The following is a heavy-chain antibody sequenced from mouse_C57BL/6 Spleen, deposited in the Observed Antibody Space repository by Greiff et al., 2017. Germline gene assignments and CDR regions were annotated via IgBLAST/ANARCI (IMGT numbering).Heavy chain of an antibody. J-gene: IGHJ2*01. CDR3: ARHYYGSRYYFDY. D-gene: IGHD1-1*01. CDR2: IDPSDSET. V-gene: IGHV1-52*01. CDR1: GYTFTSYW. Sequence: VQLQQPGAELVRPGSSVKLSCKASGYTFTSYWMHWVKQRPIQGLEWIGNIDPSDSETHYNQKFKDKATLTVDKSSSTAYMQLSSLTSEDSAVYYGARHYYGSRYYFDYWGQGTTLTVSS.